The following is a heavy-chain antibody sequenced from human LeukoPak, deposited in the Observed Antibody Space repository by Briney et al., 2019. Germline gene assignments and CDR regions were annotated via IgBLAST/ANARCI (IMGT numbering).Heavy chain of an antibody. D-gene: IGHD5-18*01. J-gene: IGHJ4*02. CDR1: GFTVSSNY. CDR3: ARDPSDYGYEEWR. CDR2: IKQDGTEK. V-gene: IGHV3-7*01. Sequence: GGSLRLSCAASGFTVSSNYMSWVRQAPGKGLEWVANIKQDGTEKYYLDSVKGRFTISRDNTKNSVYLQMNSLRVEDTAVYYCARDPSDYGYEEWRWGQGILVTVSS.